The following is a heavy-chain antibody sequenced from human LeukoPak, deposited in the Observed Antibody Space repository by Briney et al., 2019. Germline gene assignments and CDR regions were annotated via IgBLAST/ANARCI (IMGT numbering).Heavy chain of an antibody. V-gene: IGHV3-21*06. D-gene: IGHD6-19*01. J-gene: IGHJ4*02. CDR2: ISSSSSYI. CDR1: GFTFSSYS. CDR3: ARIGSVAGTQGYYFDY. Sequence: PGGSLRLSCAASGFTFSSYSMNWVRQAPGKGLEWVSYISSSSSYIYYAASVRGRFTISRDNAKSSLYLQMNSLRVEDTAVYYCARIGSVAGTQGYYFDYWGQGTLVTVSS.